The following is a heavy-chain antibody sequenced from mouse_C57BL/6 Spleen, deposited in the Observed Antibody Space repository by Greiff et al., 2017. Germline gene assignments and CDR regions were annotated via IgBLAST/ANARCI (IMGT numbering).Heavy chain of an antibody. CDR1: GYTFTSYW. J-gene: IGHJ4*01. CDR2: LDPSASYT. Sequence: VQLQQPGAELVMPGASVKLSCKASGYTFTSYWMHWVKQRPGQGLEWIGELDPSASYTNYNQKFKGKSTLTVDKSSSTAYMQLSSLTSEDSAVYYCASMVTTGNYYAMDYWGQGTSVTVSS. D-gene: IGHD2-2*01. CDR3: ASMVTTGNYYAMDY. V-gene: IGHV1-69*01.